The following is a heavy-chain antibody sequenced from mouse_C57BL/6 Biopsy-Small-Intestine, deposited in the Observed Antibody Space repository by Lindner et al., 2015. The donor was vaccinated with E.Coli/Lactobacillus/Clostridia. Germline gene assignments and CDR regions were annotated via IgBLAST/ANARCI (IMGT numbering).Heavy chain of an antibody. CDR1: GYTFTSYD. Sequence: SVKVSCKASGYTFTSYDINWVRQAPGQGLEWMGWMNGNSGNTGYAQKFQGRVTMTKNTSISTAYMELSSLRSDDTAVYYCARRSRDDFGDEGHYWGQGTLVTVSS. CDR3: ARRSRDDFGDEGHY. V-gene: IGHV1S55*01. D-gene: IGHD2-13*01. CDR2: MNGNSGNT. J-gene: IGHJ4*01.